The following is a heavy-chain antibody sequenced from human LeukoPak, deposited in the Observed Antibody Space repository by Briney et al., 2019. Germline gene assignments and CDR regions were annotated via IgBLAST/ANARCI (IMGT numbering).Heavy chain of an antibody. CDR3: ARDRGVSIFGVVRSWSWFDP. CDR2: VIPNGGGA. J-gene: IGHJ5*02. CDR1: GYTFSAYY. D-gene: IGHD3-3*01. V-gene: IGHV1-2*02. Sequence: ASVKVSCKASGYTFSAYYMHWVRQAPGQGLEWMGWVIPNGGGANYAQKFRGRVTMTMDTSINTAYMELSSLRSDDTAVYYCARDRGVSIFGVVRSWSWFDPWGQGTLVTVSS.